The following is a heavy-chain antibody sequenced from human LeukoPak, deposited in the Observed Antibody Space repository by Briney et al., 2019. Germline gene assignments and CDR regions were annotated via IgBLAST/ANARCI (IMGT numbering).Heavy chain of an antibody. Sequence: SVKVSCKVSGGTFSSYAISWVRQAPGQGLEWMGGIIPIFGTANYAQKFQGRVTITTDESTSTAYMELSSLRSEDTAVYYCASSILGAYYFDYWGQGTLVTVSS. V-gene: IGHV1-69*05. CDR1: GGTFSSYA. CDR2: IIPIFGTA. CDR3: ASSILGAYYFDY. J-gene: IGHJ4*02.